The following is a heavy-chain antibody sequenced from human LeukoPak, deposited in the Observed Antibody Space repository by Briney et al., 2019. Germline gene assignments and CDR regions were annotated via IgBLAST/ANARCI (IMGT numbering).Heavy chain of an antibody. D-gene: IGHD1-26*01. J-gene: IGHJ3*02. CDR2: ISAYNGNT. CDR1: GYTFTSYG. CDR3: LTSGSYRRAIDI. V-gene: IGHV1-18*01. Sequence: ASVKVSCKASGYTFTSYGISWVRQAPGQGLEWMGCISAYNGNTNYAQKLQGRVTMTTDTSTSTAYMELRSLRSDDTAVYYCLTSGSYRRAIDIWGQGTMVTVSS.